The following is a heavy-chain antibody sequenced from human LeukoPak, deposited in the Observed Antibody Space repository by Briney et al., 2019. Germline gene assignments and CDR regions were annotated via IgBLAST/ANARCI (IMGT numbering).Heavy chain of an antibody. J-gene: IGHJ5*02. V-gene: IGHV3-23*01. CDR1: GFTFSSYA. CDR3: AKVNLRYYYDSSGKNNWFDP. D-gene: IGHD3-22*01. Sequence: GGSLRLSCAASGFTFSSYAMSWVRQAPGKGLEWVSAISGSGGSTYYADSVKGRFTISRDNSKNTLYLQMSSLRAEDTAVYYCAKVNLRYYYDSSGKNNWFDPWGQGTLVTVSS. CDR2: ISGSGGST.